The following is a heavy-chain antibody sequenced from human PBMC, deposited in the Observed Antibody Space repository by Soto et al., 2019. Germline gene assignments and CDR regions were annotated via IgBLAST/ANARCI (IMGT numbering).Heavy chain of an antibody. Sequence: QVQLVESGGGVVQPGRSLRLSCAASGFTFSSYAMHWVRQAPGKGLEWVAVISYDGSNKYYADSVKGRFTISRDNSKNTRYLQMNSLRAEDTAVYYCARKPRIAAAGTLGRYYYGMDVWGQGTTVTVSS. V-gene: IGHV3-30-3*01. D-gene: IGHD6-13*01. J-gene: IGHJ6*02. CDR1: GFTFSSYA. CDR2: ISYDGSNK. CDR3: ARKPRIAAAGTLGRYYYGMDV.